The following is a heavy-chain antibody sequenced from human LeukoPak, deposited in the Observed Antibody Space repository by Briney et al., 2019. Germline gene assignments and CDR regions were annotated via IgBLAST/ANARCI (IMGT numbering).Heavy chain of an antibody. D-gene: IGHD3-10*01. CDR1: GGSISSSSYY. CDR3: ARLGPLWLGAFDI. Sequence: SETLSLTCTVSGGSISSSSYYWGWIRQPPGKGLEWIGSIYYGGSTYYNPSLKSRVTISVDTSKNQFSLKLSSVTAADTAVYYCARLGPLWLGAFDIWGQGTMVTVSS. V-gene: IGHV4-39*01. J-gene: IGHJ3*02. CDR2: IYYGGST.